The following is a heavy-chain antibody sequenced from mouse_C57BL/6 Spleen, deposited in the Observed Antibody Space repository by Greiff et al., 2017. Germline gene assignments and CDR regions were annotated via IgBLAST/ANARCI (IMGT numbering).Heavy chain of an antibody. CDR2: IYPGSGNT. CDR3: ARGGAYYGSSRYWYFEG. Sequence: VQLQQSGPELVKPGASVKISCKASGYSFTSYYIHWVKQRPGQGLEWIGWIYPGSGNTKYNEKFKGKATLTADTSSSTAYMQLSSLTSEDSAVYYCARGGAYYGSSRYWYFEGWGTGTTVTVAS. J-gene: IGHJ1*03. V-gene: IGHV1-66*01. CDR1: GYSFTSYY. D-gene: IGHD1-1*01.